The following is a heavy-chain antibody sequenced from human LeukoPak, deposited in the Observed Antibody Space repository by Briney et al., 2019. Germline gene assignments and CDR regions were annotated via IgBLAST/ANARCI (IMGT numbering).Heavy chain of an antibody. CDR3: TTNGRYSSLDY. Sequence: PGGSLRLSCAASGFTFTNAWMNWVRQAPGKGLEWVGRIKSKTDGGTTDYAAPVKGRFTISRDDSKNTLYLQMHSLNSEDTAVYYCTTNGRYSSLDYWGQGTLVTVSS. J-gene: IGHJ4*02. V-gene: IGHV3-15*01. D-gene: IGHD5-18*01. CDR1: GFTFTNAW. CDR2: IKSKTDGGTT.